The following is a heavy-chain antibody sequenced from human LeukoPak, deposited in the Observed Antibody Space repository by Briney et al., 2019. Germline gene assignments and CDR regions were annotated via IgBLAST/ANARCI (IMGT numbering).Heavy chain of an antibody. Sequence: GGSLRLSCAASGFTFSSYGMHWVRQAPGKGLEWVAFIRYDGSNKYYADSVKGRFTISRDNSRNTLYLQMNSLRVEDTAVYYCAKPRGGLAYYMDVWGKGTTVTVSS. CDR3: AKPRGGLAYYMDV. V-gene: IGHV3-30*02. D-gene: IGHD3-3*02. CDR1: GFTFSSYG. J-gene: IGHJ6*03. CDR2: IRYDGSNK.